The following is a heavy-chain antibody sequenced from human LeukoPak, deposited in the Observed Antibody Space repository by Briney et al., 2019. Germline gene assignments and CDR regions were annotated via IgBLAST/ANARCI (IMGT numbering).Heavy chain of an antibody. D-gene: IGHD2-2*01. V-gene: IGHV1-69*01. CDR1: GFTFSSYA. J-gene: IGHJ5*02. CDR3: ARDGLGVVVPAAISDWWFDP. CDR2: IIPIFGTA. Sequence: ESGGSLRLSCAASGFTFSSYAISWVRQAPGQGLEWMGGIIPIFGTANYAQKFQGRVTITADESTSTAYMELSSLRSEDTAVYYCARDGLGVVVPAAISDWWFDPWGQGTLVTVSS.